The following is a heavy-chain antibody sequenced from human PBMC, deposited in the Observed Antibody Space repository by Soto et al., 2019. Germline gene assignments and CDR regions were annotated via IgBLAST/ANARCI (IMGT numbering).Heavy chain of an antibody. CDR2: IYYSGST. D-gene: IGHD5-12*01. V-gene: IGHV4-59*01. Sequence: SETLSLTCTVSGGSISSYYWSGIRQPPGKELEWIGYIYYSGSTNYNPSLKSRVTISVDTSKNQFSLKLSSVTAADTAVYYCAREGFSGYGEVFSYWGQGTLVTVSS. CDR3: AREGFSGYGEVFSY. CDR1: GGSISSYY. J-gene: IGHJ1*01.